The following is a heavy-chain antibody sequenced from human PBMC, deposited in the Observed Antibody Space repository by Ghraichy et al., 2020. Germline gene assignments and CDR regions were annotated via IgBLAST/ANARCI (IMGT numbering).Heavy chain of an antibody. CDR3: TRVPVVPAAMDSSGWFPPFDY. J-gene: IGHJ4*02. CDR1: GFTFGDYA. V-gene: IGHV3-49*03. CDR2: IRSKAYGGTT. D-gene: IGHD2-2*01. Sequence: GGSLRLSCTASGFTFGDYAMSWFRQAPGKGLEWVGFIRSKAYGGTTEYAASVKGRFTISRDDSKSIAYLQMNSLKTEDTAVYYCTRVPVVPAAMDSSGWFPPFDYWGQGTLVTVSS.